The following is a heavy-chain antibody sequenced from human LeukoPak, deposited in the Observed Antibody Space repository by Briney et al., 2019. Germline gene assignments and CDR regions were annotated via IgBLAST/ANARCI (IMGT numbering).Heavy chain of an antibody. D-gene: IGHD3-22*01. CDR1: GFTFSSYA. CDR2: ISGSGGST. J-gene: IGHJ4*02. CDR3: AKLKSSGYYYPGVDY. Sequence: GGSLRLSCAASGFTFSSYAMSWVRQAPGKGLEWVSAISGSGGSTHYADSVKGRLTTSRDSSKNTLYLQMNSLRAEDTAVYYCAKLKSSGYYYPGVDYWGQGTLVTVSS. V-gene: IGHV3-23*01.